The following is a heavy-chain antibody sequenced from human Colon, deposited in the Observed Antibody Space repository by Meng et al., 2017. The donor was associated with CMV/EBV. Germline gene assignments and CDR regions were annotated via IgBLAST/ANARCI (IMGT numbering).Heavy chain of an antibody. D-gene: IGHD6-6*01. CDR2: TNHSGST. Sequence: SETLSLTCAVYGGSFSGYYWSWIRQPPGKGLEWIGETNHSGSTNYNPSLKSRVTISVDTSKNQFSLKLSSVTAADTAVYYCARARIAARFPDYWGQGTLVTVSS. CDR3: ARARIAARFPDY. CDR1: GGSFSGYY. V-gene: IGHV4-34*01. J-gene: IGHJ4*02.